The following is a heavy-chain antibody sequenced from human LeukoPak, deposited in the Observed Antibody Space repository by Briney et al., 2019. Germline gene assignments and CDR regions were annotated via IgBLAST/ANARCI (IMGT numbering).Heavy chain of an antibody. Sequence: GGSLRLSCAASGFTFSSYAMSWVRQAPGKGLEWVSAISGSGVTTYYADSVKGRFTISRDNSKNTLYLQMNSLRAEDTAVYYCAKTPYYDSSGYYSHYFDYWGQGTLVTVSS. D-gene: IGHD3-22*01. CDR2: ISGSGVTT. J-gene: IGHJ4*02. CDR1: GFTFSSYA. V-gene: IGHV3-23*01. CDR3: AKTPYYDSSGYYSHYFDY.